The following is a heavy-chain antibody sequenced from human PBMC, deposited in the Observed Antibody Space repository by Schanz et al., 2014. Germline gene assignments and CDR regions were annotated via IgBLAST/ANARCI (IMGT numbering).Heavy chain of an antibody. V-gene: IGHV3-23*04. CDR3: ARGGPAYYFDD. Sequence: EVQLVESGGGLVQPGGSLRLSCATSGFSFSSYAINWVRQAPGKGLEWVSGISGSGGSTYYADSVKGRFTISRDNSKNTLYLQMNSLRAEDTAVYYCARGGPAYYFDDWGQGTLVTVSS. J-gene: IGHJ4*02. CDR2: ISGSGGST. CDR1: GFSFSSYA.